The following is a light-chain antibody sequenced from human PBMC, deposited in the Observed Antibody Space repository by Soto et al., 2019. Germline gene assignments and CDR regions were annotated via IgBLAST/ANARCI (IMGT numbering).Light chain of an antibody. J-gene: IGLJ2*01. V-gene: IGLV1-40*01. CDR1: SSNIGARYD. Sequence: QSALTQPPSVSGAPGQRVTISCTGSSSNIGARYDVHWYQQVPGTAPKLLIYGNTNRPSGVPDRFSGSKSGTSASLAITGLQAEDEADYYCQSYDSSLSGSLFGGGTKLTVL. CDR3: QSYDSSLSGSL. CDR2: GNT.